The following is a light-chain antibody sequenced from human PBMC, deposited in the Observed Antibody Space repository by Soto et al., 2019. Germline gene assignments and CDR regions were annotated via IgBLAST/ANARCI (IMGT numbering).Light chain of an antibody. CDR1: QSVSGC. CDR3: QQRCNWPPVT. Sequence: EIVLTQSPATLSLSPGERATLSCRASQSVSGCLAWYQQKPGQAPRRLIYDTSARATGIPARFSGSGSGTDFTLTISSLEPEDFAVYYCQQRCNWPPVTFGGGTKVEIK. J-gene: IGKJ4*01. CDR2: DTS. V-gene: IGKV3-11*01.